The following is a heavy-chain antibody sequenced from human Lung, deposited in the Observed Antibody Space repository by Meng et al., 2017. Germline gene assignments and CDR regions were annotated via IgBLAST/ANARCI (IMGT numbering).Heavy chain of an antibody. V-gene: IGHV4-34*01. Sequence: QGQLPRGGAGTLKPSEALSLTCVVSGGSFSDYYWSWIRQPPGKGLEWIGEINHSGSTNYNPSLESRATISVDTSQNNLSLKLSSVTAADSAVYYCARGPTTMAHDFDYWGQGTLVTVSS. J-gene: IGHJ4*02. CDR1: GGSFSDYY. D-gene: IGHD4-11*01. CDR3: ARGPTTMAHDFDY. CDR2: INHSGST.